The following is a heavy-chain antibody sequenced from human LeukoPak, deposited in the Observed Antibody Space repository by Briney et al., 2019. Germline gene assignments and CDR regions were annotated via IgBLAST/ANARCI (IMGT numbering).Heavy chain of an antibody. CDR2: ISGSGGST. Sequence: PGGSLRLSCAASGFTFSSYAMSWVRQAPGKGLEWVSAISGSGGSTYYADSVKGRFTISRDNSKNSLYLQMNSLRAEDTAVYYCARDGDIVVVPAAIGRGYYFDYWGQGTLVTVSS. J-gene: IGHJ4*02. CDR1: GFTFSSYA. D-gene: IGHD2-2*02. V-gene: IGHV3-23*01. CDR3: ARDGDIVVVPAAIGRGYYFDY.